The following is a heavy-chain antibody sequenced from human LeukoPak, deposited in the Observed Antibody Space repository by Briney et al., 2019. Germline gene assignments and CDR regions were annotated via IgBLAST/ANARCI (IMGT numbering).Heavy chain of an antibody. CDR1: GGSISSYSYY. D-gene: IGHD3-22*01. Sequence: SETLSLICTVSGGSISSYSYYWGWIRQPPGKGLEWIGSINYSGSTNYTPSLKTRVTISVDTSRDQFSLKMSSVTTADTAVYYCVTIMYDSSGYSYFDLWGQGTLVTVSS. J-gene: IGHJ4*02. CDR3: VTIMYDSSGYSYFDL. V-gene: IGHV4-39*01. CDR2: INYSGST.